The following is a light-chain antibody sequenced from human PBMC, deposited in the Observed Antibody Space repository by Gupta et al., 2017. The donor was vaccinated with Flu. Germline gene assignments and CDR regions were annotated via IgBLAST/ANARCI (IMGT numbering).Light chain of an antibody. V-gene: IGLV1-40*01. CDR1: SSNIGAGYD. CDR3: QSYDSSLSGSV. Sequence: VTISSTGSSSNIGAGYDVHWYQQLPGTAPKLLIYGNSNRPSGVPDRFSGSKSGTSASLAITGLQAEDEADYYCQSYDSSLSGSVFGGGTKLTVL. J-gene: IGLJ2*01. CDR2: GNS.